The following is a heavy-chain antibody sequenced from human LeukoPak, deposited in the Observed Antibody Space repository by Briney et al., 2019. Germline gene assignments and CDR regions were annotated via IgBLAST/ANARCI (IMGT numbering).Heavy chain of an antibody. D-gene: IGHD1-26*01. Sequence: SETLSLTCTVSGYSISSGYYWGWIRQPPGKGLEWIGSIYHSGSTYYNPSLKSRLTISVDTSKNQFSLKLRSVTAADTAMYYCARRGDTWGQGTMVTVSP. V-gene: IGHV4-38-2*02. J-gene: IGHJ3*02. CDR1: GYSISSGYY. CDR2: IYHSGST. CDR3: ARRGDT.